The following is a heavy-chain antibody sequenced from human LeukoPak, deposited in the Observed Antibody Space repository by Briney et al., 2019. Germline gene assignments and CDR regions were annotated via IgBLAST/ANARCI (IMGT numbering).Heavy chain of an antibody. CDR3: ARDSFETDIDY. D-gene: IGHD1-14*01. J-gene: IGHJ4*02. CDR2: IKEDGSEK. V-gene: IGHV3-7*01. CDR1: AFLFSRYW. Sequence: PGGSLRLSCAASAFLFSRYWMSWVRQAPGKGLEWVAHIKEDGSEKYYVESMKGRFTISRDNVKNSLYLQIHSLRAEDTAVYYCARDSFETDIDYWGQGTLVTVSS.